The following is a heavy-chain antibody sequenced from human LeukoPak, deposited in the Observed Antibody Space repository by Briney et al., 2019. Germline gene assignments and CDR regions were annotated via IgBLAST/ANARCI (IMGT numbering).Heavy chain of an antibody. CDR1: GFTFRSYW. CDR3: ARSIAGYWEFDP. V-gene: IGHV3-7*03. CDR2: IKQDGSEK. Sequence: GGSLRLSCAASGFTFRSYWMSWVRQAPGKGLEWVANIKQDGSEKYYVDSVKGRSTISRDNAKNSLYLQMNSLRADDTAVYYCARSIAGYWEFDPWGQGTLVTVSS. J-gene: IGHJ5*02. D-gene: IGHD6-13*01.